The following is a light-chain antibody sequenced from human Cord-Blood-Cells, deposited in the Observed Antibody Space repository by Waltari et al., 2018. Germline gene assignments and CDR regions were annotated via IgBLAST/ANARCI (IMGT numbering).Light chain of an antibody. CDR1: QSVSSN. J-gene: IGKJ1*01. CDR3: QQYNNWPTWT. V-gene: IGKV3-15*01. CDR2: GAS. Sequence: EIVMKQSLATLSVSPGERATLSCRASQSVSSNLAWYQQKPGQAPRLLIYGASTRATGIPARFSGSGSGTEFTLTISSLQSEDFAVYYCQQYNNWPTWTFGQGTKVEIK.